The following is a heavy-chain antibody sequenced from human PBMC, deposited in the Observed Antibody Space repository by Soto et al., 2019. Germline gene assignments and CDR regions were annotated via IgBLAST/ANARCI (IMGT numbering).Heavy chain of an antibody. Sequence: TSETLSLTCTVSGGSVSSGSYYWSWIRQPPGKGLEWIGYIYYSESTNYNPSLKSRVTISVDTSKNQFSLKLSSVTAAGTAVYYCARDHFNWNYDYYYGMDVWGQGTTVTVSS. J-gene: IGHJ6*02. CDR3: ARDHFNWNYDYYYGMDV. CDR2: IYYSEST. D-gene: IGHD1-1*01. V-gene: IGHV4-61*01. CDR1: GGSVSSGSYY.